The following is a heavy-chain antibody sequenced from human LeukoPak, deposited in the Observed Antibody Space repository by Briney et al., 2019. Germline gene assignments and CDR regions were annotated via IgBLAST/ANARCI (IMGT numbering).Heavy chain of an antibody. V-gene: IGHV3-23*01. D-gene: IGHD6-19*01. CDR3: AKVPGYSSGWYWFDP. CDR2: ISGSGGST. Sequence: GGSLRLSCAASGFTFSSYAMSWVRQAPGKGLEWVSAISGSGGSTYYADSVKGRFTISRDNSKNTLYLQMNSLRAEDTAVYYCAKVPGYSSGWYWFDPWGQGTLVTVSS. CDR1: GFTFSSYA. J-gene: IGHJ5*02.